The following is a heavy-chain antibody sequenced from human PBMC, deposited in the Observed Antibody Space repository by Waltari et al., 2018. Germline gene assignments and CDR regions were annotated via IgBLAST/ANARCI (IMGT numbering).Heavy chain of an antibody. CDR1: GFTFSNHA. D-gene: IGHD3-22*01. Sequence: QVQLVESGGGVVQPGGSLSLSCAASGFTFSNHAIHWVRQAPGKGLEWVAFIWSDETNKHYADSVQGRFTISRDNSKNTVFLQMNSLRTEDTAVYYCAKGPDSSGYYSNWFDPWGQGILVTVSS. CDR2: IWSDETNK. J-gene: IGHJ5*02. V-gene: IGHV3-30*02. CDR3: AKGPDSSGYYSNWFDP.